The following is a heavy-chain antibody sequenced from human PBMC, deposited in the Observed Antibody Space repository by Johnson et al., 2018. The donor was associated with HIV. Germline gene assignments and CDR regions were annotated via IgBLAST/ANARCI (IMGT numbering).Heavy chain of an antibody. CDR2: ISSSGSSI. D-gene: IGHD3-22*01. J-gene: IGHJ3*02. CDR1: GFGFSTYY. Sequence: QVQLVESGGGLVKPGGSLRLSCVTSGFGFSTYYMSWIRQAPGKGLECLSYISSSGSSIYYTDSVKGRFTISRDNTKKSLYLQMNSLKAEDTALYYCAKDMGYDSSGDGAFDIWGQGTMVTVSS. CDR3: AKDMGYDSSGDGAFDI. V-gene: IGHV3-11*01.